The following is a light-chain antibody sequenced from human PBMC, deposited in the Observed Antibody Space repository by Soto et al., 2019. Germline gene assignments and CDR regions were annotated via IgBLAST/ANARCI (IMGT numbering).Light chain of an antibody. V-gene: IGKV1-12*01. Sequence: DIQVTQSPSSVSASVGDRVTITCRAGQDIGSWLTWYQHKPGKAPKLLISTATSTLQSGVPSRFSGSGSGTEFTLTISSLQPEDFAAYFCQESYTGPAVSFGGGTKVDIK. CDR3: QESYTGPAVS. CDR2: TATS. CDR1: QDIGSW. J-gene: IGKJ4*01.